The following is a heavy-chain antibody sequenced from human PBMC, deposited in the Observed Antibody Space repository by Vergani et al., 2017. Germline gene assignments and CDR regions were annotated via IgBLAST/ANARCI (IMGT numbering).Heavy chain of an antibody. V-gene: IGHV4-38-2*01. CDR1: GFSIDNGYY. J-gene: IGHJ4*02. D-gene: IGHD3-9*01. Sequence: QVQLPESGPGLVKPSETLSLTCAVSGFSIDNGYYWDWIRQPPGKGLEWIGSSYRTGRTHFNPSLKSRVTISVDTSNNHFSLRLNSLTAADTAVYYCARRSGIVYDIFSGTQYFFDFWGQGTLVTVSS. CDR3: ARRSGIVYDIFSGTQYFFDF. CDR2: SYRTGRT.